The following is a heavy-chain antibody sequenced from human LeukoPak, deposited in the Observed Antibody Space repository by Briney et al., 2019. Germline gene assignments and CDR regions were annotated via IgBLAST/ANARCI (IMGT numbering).Heavy chain of an antibody. J-gene: IGHJ4*02. CDR3: ARLITAFQAFDS. Sequence: SETLSLTCTVPGGSISSSSYFWAWIRQPPGKGLEWIGSIYYSGSTYYNPSLNSRVTISVDTSKNQFSLNLSSVTAADTAVYYCARLITAFQAFDSWGQGTLVTVSS. V-gene: IGHV4-39*01. CDR2: IYYSGST. CDR1: GGSISSSSYF. D-gene: IGHD3-16*01.